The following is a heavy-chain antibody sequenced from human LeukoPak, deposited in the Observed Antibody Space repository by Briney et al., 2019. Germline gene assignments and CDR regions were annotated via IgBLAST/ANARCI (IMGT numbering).Heavy chain of an antibody. D-gene: IGHD3-22*01. CDR3: ARGRYDSSGYYYGFGPNAFDI. CDR2: INHSGST. J-gene: IGHJ3*02. CDR1: GGSFSGYY. Sequence: SETLSLTCAVYGGSFSGYYWSWIRQPPGKGLEWIGEINHSGSTNYNPSLKSRVTISVDTSKNQFSLKLSSVTAADTAVYYCARGRYDSSGYYYGFGPNAFDIWGQGTMVTVSS. V-gene: IGHV4-34*01.